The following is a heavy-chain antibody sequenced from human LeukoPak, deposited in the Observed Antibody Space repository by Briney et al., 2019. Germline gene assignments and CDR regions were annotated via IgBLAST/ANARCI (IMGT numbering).Heavy chain of an antibody. D-gene: IGHD2-15*01. J-gene: IGHJ4*02. CDR1: GYTFISYD. V-gene: IGHV1-8*01. CDR2: MNPNSGNT. Sequence: SVKVSCKASGYTFISYDINWVRQATGQGLEWMGWMNPNSGNTGYAQKFQGRVTMTRNTSISTAYMELSSLRSEDTAVYYCASHCSGGSCNSGGFDYWGQGTLVTVSS. CDR3: ASHCSGGSCNSGGFDY.